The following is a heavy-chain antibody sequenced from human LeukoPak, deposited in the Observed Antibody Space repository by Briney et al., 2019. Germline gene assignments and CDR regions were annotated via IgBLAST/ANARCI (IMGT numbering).Heavy chain of an antibody. CDR1: GYTFTSYG. V-gene: IGHV1-18*01. Sequence: ASVNVSCKASGYTFTSYGISWVQQAPGQGLEWMGWISAYNGNTNYAQKLQGRVTMTTDTSTSTAYMELRSLRSDDTAVYYCARDTYQWELPWYWFDPWGQGTLVTVSS. D-gene: IGHD1-26*01. J-gene: IGHJ5*02. CDR3: ARDTYQWELPWYWFDP. CDR2: ISAYNGNT.